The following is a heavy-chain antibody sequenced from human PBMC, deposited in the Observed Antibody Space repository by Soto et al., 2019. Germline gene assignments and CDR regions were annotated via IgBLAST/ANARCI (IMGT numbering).Heavy chain of an antibody. CDR2: IQSGGST. CDR3: TKDDVHCYGGRCYGVPMDV. CDR1: GFSVSSKY. Sequence: VQLVESGGGLVQPAGSLRLSCAASGFSVSSKYMSWVRQAPGQGLEWLSLIQSGGSTYYAGSVKGRFTISRDNTENTLYLHRNSLRVEDTAVYYWTKDDVHCYGGRCYGVPMDVWGEGTTVTVSA. D-gene: IGHD2-15*01. V-gene: IGHV3-66*01. J-gene: IGHJ6*04.